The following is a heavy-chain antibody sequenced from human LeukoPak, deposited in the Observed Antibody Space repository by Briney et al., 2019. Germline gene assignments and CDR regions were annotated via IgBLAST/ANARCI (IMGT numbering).Heavy chain of an antibody. V-gene: IGHV3-23*01. CDR2: ISGSGGST. D-gene: IGHD2-15*01. CDR1: GFTFSSYA. Sequence: GGSLRLSCAASGFTFSSYAMSWVRQAPGKGLEWVSAISGSGGSTYYADSVKGRFTISRDNAKNSLYLQMNSLRAEDTAVYYCARGIYYFDYWGQGTLVTVSS. J-gene: IGHJ4*02. CDR3: ARGIYYFDY.